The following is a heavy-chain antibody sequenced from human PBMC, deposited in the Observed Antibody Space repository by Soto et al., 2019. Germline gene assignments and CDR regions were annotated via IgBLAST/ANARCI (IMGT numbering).Heavy chain of an antibody. CDR1: GFSFPIYW. J-gene: IGHJ6*02. CDR3: ARRAMRDFYFDMDV. Sequence: EVRLVQSGAEVKKPGESLKISCKGSGFSFPIYWIAWVRQMPGEGLEWMGVIYPGDSDTRYSPSLQGQVTISVDESKTTAYLQWNSLKASDTAVYYCARRAMRDFYFDMDVWGQGTTVSVSS. V-gene: IGHV5-51*01. CDR2: IYPGDSDT.